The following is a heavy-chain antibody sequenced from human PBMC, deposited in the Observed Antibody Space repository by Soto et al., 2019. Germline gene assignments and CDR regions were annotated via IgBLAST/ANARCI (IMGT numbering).Heavy chain of an antibody. CDR2: ISSSSSYI. CDR1: GFTFSSYS. J-gene: IGHJ6*02. CDR3: AREEHSYYDFWSGYYTRYYGMDV. D-gene: IGHD3-3*01. V-gene: IGHV3-21*01. Sequence: GGSLRLSCAASGFTFSSYSMNWVRQAPGKGLEWVSSISSSSSYIYYADSVKGRFTISRDNAKNSLYLQMNSLRAEDTAVYYCAREEHSYYDFWSGYYTRYYGMDVWGQGTTVTVSS.